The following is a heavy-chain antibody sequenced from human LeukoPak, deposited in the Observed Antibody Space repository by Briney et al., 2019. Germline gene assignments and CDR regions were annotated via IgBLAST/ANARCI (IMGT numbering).Heavy chain of an antibody. Sequence: PGGSLRLSCAASEFSVSINYMSWVRQAPGKGLEWVSLIYGGGNTYYADSVKGRFTISRDNSKNTLYLQTDSLRAEDTAVYYCARTYSSNWAFDNWGQGTLVTVSS. CDR2: IYGGGNT. CDR3: ARTYSSNWAFDN. J-gene: IGHJ5*02. V-gene: IGHV3-53*01. D-gene: IGHD6-13*01. CDR1: EFSVSINY.